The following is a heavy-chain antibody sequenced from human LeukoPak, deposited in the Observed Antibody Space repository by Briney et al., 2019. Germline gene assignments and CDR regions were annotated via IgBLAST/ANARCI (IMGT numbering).Heavy chain of an antibody. J-gene: IGHJ6*03. D-gene: IGHD3-10*01. V-gene: IGHV4-59*01. Sequence: SETLSLTCTVSSASISTYYWSWIRQPPGKGLEWIGYIYYSGSTNYSPSLKSRVTISVDTSKNQFSLKLSSVTAADTAVYYCARGHYGSGSPYYMDVWGKGTTVTISS. CDR3: ARGHYGSGSPYYMDV. CDR2: IYYSGST. CDR1: SASISTYY.